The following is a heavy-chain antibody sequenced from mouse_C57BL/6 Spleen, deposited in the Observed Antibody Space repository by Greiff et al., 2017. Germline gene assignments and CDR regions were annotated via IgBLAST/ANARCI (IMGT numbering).Heavy chain of an antibody. CDR2: IRNKANGYTT. J-gene: IGHJ2*01. V-gene: IGHV7-3*01. Sequence: EVQGVESGGGLVQPGGSLSLSCAASGFTFTDYYMSWVRQPPGKALEWLGFIRNKANGYTTEYSASVKGRFTITRDNSQSILYLQMNALRAEDSATYYCARYGSSYDFDYWGQGTTLTVSS. CDR3: ARYGSSYDFDY. CDR1: GFTFTDYY. D-gene: IGHD1-1*01.